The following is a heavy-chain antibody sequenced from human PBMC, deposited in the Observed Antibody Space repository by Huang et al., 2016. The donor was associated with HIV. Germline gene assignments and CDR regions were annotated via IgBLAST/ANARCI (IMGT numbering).Heavy chain of an antibody. CDR2: SGSHNGDT. D-gene: IGHD2-8*01. J-gene: IGHJ3*02. Sequence: QVQLVQSGGEVKKPGASVKVSCKASGYDFTSYGVSWVRQAPGQGLEWGGWSGSHNGDTNYAQGFQGRVTLTTDTSTNTAYMEMRSLRSDDTAIYYCARDPWYTNVWKRNAASVIWGQGTMVIVSS. V-gene: IGHV1-18*01. CDR1: GYDFTSYG. CDR3: ARDPWYTNVWKRNAASVI.